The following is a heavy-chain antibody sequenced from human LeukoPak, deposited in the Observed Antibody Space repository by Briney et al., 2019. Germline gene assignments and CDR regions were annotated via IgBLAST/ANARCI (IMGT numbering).Heavy chain of an antibody. D-gene: IGHD6-13*01. V-gene: IGHV3-23*01. CDR2: ISGSGGST. CDR3: AKDLSDYSSTWYGETPSYYFDY. J-gene: IGHJ4*02. Sequence: GGSLRLSCAASGFTFSSYGMSWVRQAPGKGLEWVSAISGSGGSTYYADSVKGRFTISRDNSKNTLYLQMNSVRAEDTAVYYCAKDLSDYSSTWYGETPSYYFDYWGQGALVTVSS. CDR1: GFTFSSYG.